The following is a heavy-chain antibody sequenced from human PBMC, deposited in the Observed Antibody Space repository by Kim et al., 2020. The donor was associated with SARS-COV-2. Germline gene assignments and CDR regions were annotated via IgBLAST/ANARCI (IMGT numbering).Heavy chain of an antibody. CDR2: IYYSGST. V-gene: IGHV4-39*01. CDR1: GGSISSSSYY. Sequence: SETLSLTCTVSGGSISSSSYYWGWIRQPPGKGLEWIGSIYYSGSTYYNPSLKSRVTISVDTSKNQFSLKLSSVTAADTAVYYCASRRGGGRSQWLVRGFDPWGQGTLVTVSS. D-gene: IGHD6-19*01. CDR3: ASRRGGGRSQWLVRGFDP. J-gene: IGHJ5*02.